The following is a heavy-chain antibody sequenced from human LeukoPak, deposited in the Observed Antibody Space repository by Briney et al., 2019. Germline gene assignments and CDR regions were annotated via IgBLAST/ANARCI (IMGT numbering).Heavy chain of an antibody. CDR1: GYTFTGYY. V-gene: IGHV1-2*04. CDR2: INPNSGGT. D-gene: IGHD6-13*01. CDR3: ARLGSSWYEDNWFDP. J-gene: IGHJ5*02. Sequence: GASVKVSCKASGYTFTGYYMHWVRQAPGQGLEWMGWINPNSGGTNYAQKFQGWVTMTRDTSISTAYMELSRLRSEDTAVYYCARLGSSWYEDNWFDPWGQGTLVTVSS.